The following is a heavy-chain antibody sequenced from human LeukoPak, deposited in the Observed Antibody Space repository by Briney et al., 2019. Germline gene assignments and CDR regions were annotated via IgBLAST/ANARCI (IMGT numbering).Heavy chain of an antibody. CDR1: GGSISSTNW. J-gene: IGHJ4*02. Sequence: SETLSLTCTVSGGSISSTNWWSWVRQPPGKGLEWIGEIYHSGSTNYNPSLKSRVTMSVDKSKNQFSLKLSSVTAADTAVYYCAKLNYGDYARDWGQGILVTVSS. D-gene: IGHD4-17*01. CDR2: IYHSGST. CDR3: AKLNYGDYARD. V-gene: IGHV4-4*02.